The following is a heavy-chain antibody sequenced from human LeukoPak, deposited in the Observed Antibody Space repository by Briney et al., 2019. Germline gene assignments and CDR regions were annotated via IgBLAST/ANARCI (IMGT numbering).Heavy chain of an antibody. J-gene: IGHJ4*02. CDR1: GFTSSGYW. Sequence: PGGSLRLSCAASGFTSSGYWMSWVRQAPGKGLEWVANINLDGSVIHYVDSAKGRFTISRDNAKNSLYLQMNYLRAEDTALYYCATSDDSSGSDWGQGTLVTVSS. CDR3: ATSDDSSGSD. V-gene: IGHV3-7*01. CDR2: INLDGSVI. D-gene: IGHD3-22*01.